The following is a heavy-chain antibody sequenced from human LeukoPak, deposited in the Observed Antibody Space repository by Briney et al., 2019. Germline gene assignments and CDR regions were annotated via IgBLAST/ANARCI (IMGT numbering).Heavy chain of an antibody. V-gene: IGHV3-23*01. Sequence: GGSLRLSCAASGFTSSSYAMSWVRQAPGKGLEWVSAISGSGGSTYYADSVKGRFTISRDNSKNTLYLQMNSLRAEETAVYYCAKNRPTYYDYIWGSYRPNWFDPWGQGTLVTVSS. D-gene: IGHD3-16*02. CDR2: ISGSGGST. J-gene: IGHJ5*02. CDR1: GFTSSSYA. CDR3: AKNRPTYYDYIWGSYRPNWFDP.